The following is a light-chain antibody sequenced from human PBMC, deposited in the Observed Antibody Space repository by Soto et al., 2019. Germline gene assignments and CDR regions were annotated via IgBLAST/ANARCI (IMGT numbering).Light chain of an antibody. CDR3: TSYAGSNIPVL. CDR2: DVT. J-gene: IGLJ2*01. V-gene: IGLV2-8*01. Sequence: QSALPQPPSASGSPGQSVTISCTGTSSDVGVYNFVSWYQQHPGKAPKLMIYDVTERPSGVPDRFSGSKSGNTASLTVSGLQGEDEADYYCTSYAGSNIPVLFGGGTKLTV. CDR1: SSDVGVYNF.